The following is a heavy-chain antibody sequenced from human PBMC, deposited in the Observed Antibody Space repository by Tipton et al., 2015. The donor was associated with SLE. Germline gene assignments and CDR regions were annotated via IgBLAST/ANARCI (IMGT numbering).Heavy chain of an antibody. D-gene: IGHD2-15*01. J-gene: IGHJ6*02. V-gene: IGHV4-34*01. CDR2: VDHSGST. Sequence: GLVKPSGTLSLTCAVYGGSFSGYYWSWIRQPPGKGLEWIGEVDHSGSTNYNPSLKSRVTILVDTSKNQFSLKLSSVTAADTDVYYCARGPYCSGDTCYSDFYYGMDIWGQGTTVSVSS. CDR3: ARGPYCSGDTCYSDFYYGMDI. CDR1: GGSFSGYY.